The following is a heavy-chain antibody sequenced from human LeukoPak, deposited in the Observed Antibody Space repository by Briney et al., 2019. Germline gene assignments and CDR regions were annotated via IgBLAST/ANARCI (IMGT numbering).Heavy chain of an antibody. CDR1: GGSISTYY. CDR2: MYYGGNT. CDR3: ARDITYDFWNGYKYPLYSFDI. D-gene: IGHD3-3*01. J-gene: IGHJ3*02. Sequence: SETLSLTCTVSGGSISTYYWGWIRQPPGKGLEWIGSMYYGGNTYYNPSLKNRFNISVDTSKNQFSLKLSPVTAADTAIYYCARDITYDFWNGYKYPLYSFDIWGLGTMVTVSS. V-gene: IGHV4-39*07.